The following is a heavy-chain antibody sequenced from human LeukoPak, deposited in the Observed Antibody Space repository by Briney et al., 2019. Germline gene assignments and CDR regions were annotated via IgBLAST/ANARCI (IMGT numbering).Heavy chain of an antibody. D-gene: IGHD2-15*01. CDR3: ARVGADCSGDRCYWTYDAFDI. V-gene: IGHV3-48*03. CDR2: ISSSGITI. J-gene: IGHJ3*02. CDR1: GFTFSSFE. Sequence: GGSLRLSCAASGFTFSSFEMSWVRQAPGKGLEWVSYISSSGITIYYADSMKGRFTISRDNAKNSLYLQMNSLRAEDTAVYYCARVGADCSGDRCYWTYDAFDIWGQGTMVTVSS.